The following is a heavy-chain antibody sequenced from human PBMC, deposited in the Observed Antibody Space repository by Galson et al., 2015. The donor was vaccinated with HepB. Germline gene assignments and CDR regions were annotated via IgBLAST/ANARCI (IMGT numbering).Heavy chain of an antibody. J-gene: IGHJ6*02. D-gene: IGHD4-17*01. CDR1: GFTFSSYS. Sequence: SLRLSCAASGFTFSSYSMNWVRQAPGKGLEWVSYISSSSSTIYYADSVKGRFTISRDNAKNSLYLQMNSLRAEDTAVYYCARIFGDYGVYGMDVWGQGTTVTVSS. V-gene: IGHV3-48*01. CDR3: ARIFGDYGVYGMDV. CDR2: ISSSSSTI.